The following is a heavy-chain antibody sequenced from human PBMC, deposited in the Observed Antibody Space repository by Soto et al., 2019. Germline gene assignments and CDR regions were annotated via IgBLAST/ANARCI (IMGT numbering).Heavy chain of an antibody. CDR3: VRDRGYTGYDLEY. V-gene: IGHV3-48*02. Sequence: EVQLVESGGGLVQPGGSLRLSCAASGFTFRSNAMNWVRQAPGKGLEWVSYINSGSSTIYYADSAKGRFSISRDNAKNSLYLQMNSLRDEDTAVYFCVRDRGYTGYDLEYWGQGALVTVSS. CDR1: GFTFRSNA. CDR2: INSGSSTI. D-gene: IGHD5-12*01. J-gene: IGHJ4*02.